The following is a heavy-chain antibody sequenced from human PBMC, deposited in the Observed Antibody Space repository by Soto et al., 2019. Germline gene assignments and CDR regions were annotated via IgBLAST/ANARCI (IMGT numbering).Heavy chain of an antibody. V-gene: IGHV3-23*01. CDR3: ENGGPYNWFGT. CDR1: GFTFSSYA. D-gene: IGHD3-16*01. CDR2: ISGSGGST. Sequence: GGSLRLSCAASGFTFSSYAMSWVRQAPGKGLEWVSAISGSGGSTYYADSVKGRFTISRDNSKNTLYLQMNSLRAEDTAVYYCENGGPYNWFGTWGQGTLVTVSA. J-gene: IGHJ5*02.